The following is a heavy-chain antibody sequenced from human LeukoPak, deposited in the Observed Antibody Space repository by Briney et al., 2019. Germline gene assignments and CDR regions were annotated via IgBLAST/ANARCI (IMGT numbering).Heavy chain of an antibody. Sequence: SVKVSCKASGGTFSSYTISWVRQAPGQGLEWMGRIIPILGIANYAQKFRGRVTITADKSTSTAYMELNSLRSEDTAVYYCARVGEDGYNNRNYAFDIWGQGTMVTVSS. D-gene: IGHD5-24*01. V-gene: IGHV1-69*02. CDR2: IIPILGIA. J-gene: IGHJ3*02. CDR3: ARVGEDGYNNRNYAFDI. CDR1: GGTFSSYT.